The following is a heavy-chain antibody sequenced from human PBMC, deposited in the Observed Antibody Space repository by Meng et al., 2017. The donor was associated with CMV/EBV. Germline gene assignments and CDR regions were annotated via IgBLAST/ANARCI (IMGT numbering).Heavy chain of an antibody. CDR2: INPSGGST. Sequence: ASVKVSCKASGYTFTSYYMHWARQAPGQGLEWMGIINPSGGSTSYAQKFQGRVTMTRDTSTSTVYMELSSLRSEDTAMYYCARRVGGRKPGPYYYGMDVWGQGTTVTVSS. CDR3: ARRVGGRKPGPYYYGMDV. D-gene: IGHD2-15*01. J-gene: IGHJ6*02. V-gene: IGHV1-46*01. CDR1: GYTFTSYY.